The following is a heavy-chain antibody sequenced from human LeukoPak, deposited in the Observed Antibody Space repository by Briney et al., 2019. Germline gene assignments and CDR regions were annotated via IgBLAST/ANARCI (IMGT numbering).Heavy chain of an antibody. Sequence: PSETLSLTCAASGYSISSGYYWGWIRQPPGKGLEWIGSIYHSGSTYYNPSLKSRVTISVDTSKNQFSLKLSSVTAADTAVYYCARVSDYYYDSSGYYQDYFDYWGQGTLVTVSS. CDR1: GYSISSGYY. D-gene: IGHD3-22*01. CDR3: ARVSDYYYDSSGYYQDYFDY. CDR2: IYHSGST. V-gene: IGHV4-38-2*01. J-gene: IGHJ4*02.